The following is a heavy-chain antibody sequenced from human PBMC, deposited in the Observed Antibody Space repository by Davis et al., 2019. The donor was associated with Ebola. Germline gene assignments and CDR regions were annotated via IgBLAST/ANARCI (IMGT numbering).Heavy chain of an antibody. Sequence: GGSLRLSCAASGFTVSTKFMGWVRQAPGKGLEWVSSISSSSSYIYYADSVKGRFTISRDNAKNSLYLQMNSLRAEDTAVYYCARDSYYYGSGSYYVYFDYWGQGTLVTVSS. CDR2: ISSSSSYI. CDR1: GFTVSTKF. D-gene: IGHD3-10*01. CDR3: ARDSYYYGSGSYYVYFDY. V-gene: IGHV3-21*01. J-gene: IGHJ4*02.